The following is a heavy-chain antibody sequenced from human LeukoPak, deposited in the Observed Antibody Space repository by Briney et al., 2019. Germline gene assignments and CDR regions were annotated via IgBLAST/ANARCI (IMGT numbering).Heavy chain of an antibody. D-gene: IGHD3-22*01. CDR1: GFTFSSYA. J-gene: IGHJ4*02. V-gene: IGHV3-30-3*01. CDR3: ARERDSSGYLYYFDY. CDR2: ISYDGSNK. Sequence: PGRSLRLSCAASGFTFSSYAMHWVRQAPGKGLEWVAVISYDGSNKYYADSVKGRFTISRDNSKNTLYLQMNRLRAEDTAVYYCARERDSSGYLYYFDYWGQGTLVTVSS.